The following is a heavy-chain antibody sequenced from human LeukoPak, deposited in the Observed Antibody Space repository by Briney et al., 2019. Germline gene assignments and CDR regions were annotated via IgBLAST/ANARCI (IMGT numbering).Heavy chain of an antibody. V-gene: IGHV3-23*01. Sequence: PGGSLRLSCAASGFTFSSYAMSWVRQAPGKGLEWVSAISGSGGSTYYADSVKGRFTISRDNAKNSLYLQMNSLRAGDTALYYCAKDTGSGSYVAFDIWGQGTMVTVSS. CDR2: ISGSGGST. D-gene: IGHD1-26*01. CDR3: AKDTGSGSYVAFDI. CDR1: GFTFSSYA. J-gene: IGHJ3*02.